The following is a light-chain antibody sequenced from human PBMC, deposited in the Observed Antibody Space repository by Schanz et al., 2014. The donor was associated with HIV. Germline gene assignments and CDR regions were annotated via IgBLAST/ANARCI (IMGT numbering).Light chain of an antibody. CDR3: QQYDSSTWT. CDR1: QSFTSKY. CDR2: GAS. Sequence: EIVLTQSPGTLSLSPGERATLSCRASQSFTSKYLAWYQQKPGQAPRLLIYGASTRATGIPDRFSGSGSGTDFTLTINRLEPEDFAIYYCQQYDSSTWTFGQGTKVEI. J-gene: IGKJ1*01. V-gene: IGKV3-20*01.